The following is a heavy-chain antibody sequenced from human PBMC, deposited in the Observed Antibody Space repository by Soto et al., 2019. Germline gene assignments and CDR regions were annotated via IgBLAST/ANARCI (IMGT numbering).Heavy chain of an antibody. V-gene: IGHV3-30*18. Sequence: PGGSLRLSCAASGFTFSSYGMHWVRQAPGKGLEWVAVISYDGSNKYYADSVKGRFTISRDNSKNTLYLQMNSLRAEDTAVYYCAKDSRDGYNWYYFDYWGQGT. CDR2: ISYDGSNK. J-gene: IGHJ4*02. CDR1: GFTFSSYG. CDR3: AKDSRDGYNWYYFDY. D-gene: IGHD5-12*01.